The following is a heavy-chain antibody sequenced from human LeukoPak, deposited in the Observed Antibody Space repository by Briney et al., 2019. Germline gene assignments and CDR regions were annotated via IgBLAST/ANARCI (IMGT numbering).Heavy chain of an antibody. CDR3: ARGPRITIFGVVTRSFDY. Sequence: SETLSLTCAVYGGSFSGYYWSWIRQPPGKGLEWIGEINHSGSTNYNPSLKSRVTISVDTSKNQFPLKLSSVTAADTAVYYCARGPRITIFGVVTRSFDYWGQGTLVTVS. J-gene: IGHJ4*02. CDR1: GGSFSGYY. CDR2: INHSGST. D-gene: IGHD3-3*01. V-gene: IGHV4-34*01.